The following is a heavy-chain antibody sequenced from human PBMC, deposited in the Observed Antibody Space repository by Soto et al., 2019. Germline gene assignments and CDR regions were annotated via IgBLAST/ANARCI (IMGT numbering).Heavy chain of an antibody. D-gene: IGHD6-6*01. CDR2: INHSGST. V-gene: IGHV4-34*01. J-gene: IGHJ3*02. CDR3: ARPEYSSSSGYDAFDI. CDR1: GGSFSGYY. Sequence: PSETLSLTCAVYGGSFSGYYWSWIRQPPGKGLEWIGEINHSGSTNYNPSLKSRVTISVDTSKNQFSLKLSSVTAADTAVYYCARPEYSSSSGYDAFDIWGQGTMVTVS.